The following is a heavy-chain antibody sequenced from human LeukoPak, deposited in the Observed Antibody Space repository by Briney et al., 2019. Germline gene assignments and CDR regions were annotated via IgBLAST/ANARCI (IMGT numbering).Heavy chain of an antibody. CDR3: ARDSSVGSYMRFDP. CDR1: GGTFSIYA. V-gene: IGHV1-69*13. CDR2: IIPIFGTA. D-gene: IGHD2-15*01. Sequence: SVKVSCKASGGTFSIYAISWVRQAPAQGLEWIGGIIPIFGTANYAQKFQGRVTITADESTSTAYMELSSLRSEDTAVYYCARDSSVGSYMRFDPWGQGTLVTVSS. J-gene: IGHJ5*02.